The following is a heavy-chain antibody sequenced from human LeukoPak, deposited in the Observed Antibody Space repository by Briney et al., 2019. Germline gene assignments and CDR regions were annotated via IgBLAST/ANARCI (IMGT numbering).Heavy chain of an antibody. CDR2: IYHGDSDT. CDR1: GYTFSSYW. CDR3: ARQGRGYYASGCDAFDI. Sequence: GASLEICSEGAGYTFSSYWIGGGRPLPGKGEERMGKIYHGDSDTRYSPSFQGQVTISADKSIPTAYLQWSRLKASDSAMYYCARQGRGYYASGCDAFDIWGQGTMVTVSS. V-gene: IGHV5-51*01. D-gene: IGHD3-10*01. J-gene: IGHJ3*02.